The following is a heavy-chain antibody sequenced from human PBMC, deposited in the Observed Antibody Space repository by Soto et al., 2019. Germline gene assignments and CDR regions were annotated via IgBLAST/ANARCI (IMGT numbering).Heavy chain of an antibody. CDR1: GFVFYDHG. CDR2: LNWNSDRI. Sequence: EVQLVESGGGLVQPGRSLRLSCAASGFVFYDHGMHWVRRAPGVGMEWVSGLNWNSDRIRYADSLQGRFSISRDNAKNSLFLQMASLLVEDTAFYYCARTPTMGFDAVGGTGFDFWGQGVLGTVSS. V-gene: IGHV3-9*01. D-gene: IGHD6-19*01. J-gene: IGHJ4*02. CDR3: ARTPTMGFDAVGGTGFDF.